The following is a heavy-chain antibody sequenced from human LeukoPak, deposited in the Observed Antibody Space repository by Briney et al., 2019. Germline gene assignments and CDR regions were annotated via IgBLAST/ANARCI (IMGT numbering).Heavy chain of an antibody. Sequence: GGSLRPSCAASGFIFSSYAMHWVRQAPGKGLEWVAVISYDGSNKYHADSVKGRFTISRDNSKNTVYLQMNSLRVEDTAVYYCARDRGYSYGRNYYYYYGMDVWGQGTTVTVSS. CDR3: ARDRGYSYGRNYYYYYGMDV. V-gene: IGHV3-30-3*01. CDR1: GFIFSSYA. J-gene: IGHJ6*02. D-gene: IGHD5-18*01. CDR2: ISYDGSNK.